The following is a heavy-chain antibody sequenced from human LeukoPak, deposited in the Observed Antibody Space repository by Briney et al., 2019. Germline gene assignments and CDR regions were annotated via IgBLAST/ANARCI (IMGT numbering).Heavy chain of an antibody. D-gene: IGHD3-22*01. CDR3: ARARIRGILGSSGPDSDY. J-gene: IGHJ4*02. CDR2: ISSSSSYI. Sequence: GGSLRLSCAASGFTFSSYSMNWVRQAPGKGLEWVSSISSSSSYIYYADSVKGRFTISRGNAKSSLYLQMNSLRAEDTAVYYCARARIRGILGSSGPDSDYWGQGTLVTVSS. CDR1: GFTFSSYS. V-gene: IGHV3-21*01.